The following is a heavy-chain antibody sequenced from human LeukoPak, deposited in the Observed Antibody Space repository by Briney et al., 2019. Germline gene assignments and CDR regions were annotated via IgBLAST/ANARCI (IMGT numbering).Heavy chain of an antibody. CDR3: SGGSRFVDY. CDR2: IKEDGSEK. Sequence: GGSLRLSCAASGFTFSDSYMTWVRQAPGKGLEWVANIKEDGSEKYYVDSVKGRFTISRDNAKNSLYLQMNSLRAEDTAVYYCSGGSRFVDYWGQGTLVTVSS. V-gene: IGHV3-7*04. CDR1: GFTFSDSY. J-gene: IGHJ4*02. D-gene: IGHD3-10*01.